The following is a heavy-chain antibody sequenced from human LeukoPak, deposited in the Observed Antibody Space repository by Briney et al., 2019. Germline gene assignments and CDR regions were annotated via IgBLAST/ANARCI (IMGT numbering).Heavy chain of an antibody. CDR1: GYSISSGYY. V-gene: IGHV4-38-2*01. Sequence: NASETLSLTCAVSGYSISSGYYCGWIRQPPGKGLEWIGSIYYSGSTYYNPSLKSRVTISVDTSKNLFSLKLSSVTAADTAVYYCARPRGSYYDAFDIWGQGTMVTVSS. CDR2: IYYSGST. CDR3: ARPRGSYYDAFDI. D-gene: IGHD1-26*01. J-gene: IGHJ3*02.